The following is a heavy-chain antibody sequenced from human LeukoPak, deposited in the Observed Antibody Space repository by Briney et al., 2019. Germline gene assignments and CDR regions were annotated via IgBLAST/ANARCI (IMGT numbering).Heavy chain of an antibody. CDR1: GYTFTSYY. CDR3: ARDTDDYYYDSSGYLFQH. J-gene: IGHJ1*01. V-gene: IGHV1-46*01. D-gene: IGHD3-22*01. Sequence: ASVKVSCKASGYTFTSYYMHWVRQAPGQGLEWMGIINPSGGSTSYAQKFQGRVTMTRDMSTSTVYMELSSLRSEDTAVYYCARDTDDYYYDSSGYLFQHWGQGILVTVSS. CDR2: INPSGGST.